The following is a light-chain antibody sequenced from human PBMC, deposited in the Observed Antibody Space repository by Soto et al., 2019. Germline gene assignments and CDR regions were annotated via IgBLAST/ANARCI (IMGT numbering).Light chain of an antibody. CDR3: YSYTSSNTYV. V-gene: IGLV2-14*03. Sequence: QSLLTQPASVSGFSGQSLTISCTGTSSGVGGYNYVSWYQHHPGKVPQLMIYDVSNRPSGVSNRFSGSKSGNTASLTISGLQAEDEADYYCYSYTSSNTYVFGTGTKVTVL. CDR2: DVS. CDR1: SSGVGGYNY. J-gene: IGLJ1*01.